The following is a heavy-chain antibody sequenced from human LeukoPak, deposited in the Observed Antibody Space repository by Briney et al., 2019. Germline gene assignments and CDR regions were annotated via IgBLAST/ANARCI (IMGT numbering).Heavy chain of an antibody. V-gene: IGHV1-18*01. Sequence: ASVKVSCKASGYTFTSYGISWVRQAPGQGLEWMGWISAYNGNTNYAQKLQGRVTMTTDTSTSTAYMELRSLRSEDTAVYYCATGPLTDYYDSSGYLGWGQGTLVTVSS. J-gene: IGHJ4*02. CDR1: GYTFTSYG. CDR3: ATGPLTDYYDSSGYLG. D-gene: IGHD3-22*01. CDR2: ISAYNGNT.